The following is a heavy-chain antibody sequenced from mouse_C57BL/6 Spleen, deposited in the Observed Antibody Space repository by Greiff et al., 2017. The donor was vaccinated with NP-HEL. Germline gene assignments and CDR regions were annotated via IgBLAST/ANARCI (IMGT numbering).Heavy chain of an antibody. CDR1: GFSLTSYG. Sequence: VQLQQSGPGLVQPSQSLSITCTVSGFSLTSYGVHWVRQSPGKGLEWLGVIWSGGSTDYNAAFISRLSISKDNSKSQVFFKMNSLQADDTAIYYCARIYYDSYWGQGTLVTVSA. J-gene: IGHJ3*01. V-gene: IGHV2-2*01. CDR2: IWSGGST. CDR3: ARIYYDSY. D-gene: IGHD2-4*01.